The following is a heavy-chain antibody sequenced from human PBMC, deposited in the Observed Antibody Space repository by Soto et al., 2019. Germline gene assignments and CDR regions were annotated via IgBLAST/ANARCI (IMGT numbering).Heavy chain of an antibody. D-gene: IGHD6-19*01. Sequence: QVQLQQSGPGLVKPSQTLSLTCAISGDSVSSNSAAWNWIRQSPSRGLEWLGRTYYRSKWYNDYAVSVKSRITINPDTSKNQFSLQLNSVTPEDTAVYYCARVGGEQWLPSYYGMDVWGQGTTVTVSS. CDR1: GDSVSSNSAA. CDR2: TYYRSKWYN. V-gene: IGHV6-1*01. CDR3: ARVGGEQWLPSYYGMDV. J-gene: IGHJ6*02.